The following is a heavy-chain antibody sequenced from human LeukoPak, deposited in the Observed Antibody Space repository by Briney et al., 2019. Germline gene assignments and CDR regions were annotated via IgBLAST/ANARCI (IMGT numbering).Heavy chain of an antibody. Sequence: PGGSLRLSCATSGFTFSRYNMNWVRQAPGKGLEWVSSITSSSIYKYYADSMKGRFTISRDNAKNSLYLQMNSLRPEDTAVYYCAKGPLFTPYYYYYMDVWGKGTTVTISS. J-gene: IGHJ6*03. CDR2: ITSSSIYK. D-gene: IGHD2-21*01. CDR1: GFTFSRYN. V-gene: IGHV3-21*01. CDR3: AKGPLFTPYYYYYMDV.